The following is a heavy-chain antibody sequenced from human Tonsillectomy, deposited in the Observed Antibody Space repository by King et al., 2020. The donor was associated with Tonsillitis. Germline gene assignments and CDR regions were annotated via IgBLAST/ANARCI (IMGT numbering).Heavy chain of an antibody. V-gene: IGHV1-18*04. CDR1: GYTFTSYG. Sequence: QLVQSGAEVKKPGASVKVSCKASGYTFTSYGISWVRQAPGQGLEWMGWISAYNGNTNYAQKLQGRVTMTTDTSTSTAYMELRSLRSDDTAVYYCARYCGRQEATVLRWFGELFHFDYWGQGTLVTVSS. J-gene: IGHJ4*02. D-gene: IGHD3-10*01. CDR3: ARYCGRQEATVLRWFGELFHFDY. CDR2: ISAYNGNT.